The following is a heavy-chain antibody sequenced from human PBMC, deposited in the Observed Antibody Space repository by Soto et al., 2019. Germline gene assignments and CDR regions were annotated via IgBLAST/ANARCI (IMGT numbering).Heavy chain of an antibody. CDR1: GGTFSSYA. Sequence: QVQLVQSGAEVKKPGSSVKVSCKASGGTFSSYAISWVRQAPGQGLEWMGGIIPIFGTANYAQKFQGRVTITADESMSTAYMELSSLRSEDTAVYYCARGAVVPAATHYYYYYGMDVWGQGTTVTVSS. CDR2: IIPIFGTA. J-gene: IGHJ6*02. V-gene: IGHV1-69*01. D-gene: IGHD2-2*01. CDR3: ARGAVVPAATHYYYYYGMDV.